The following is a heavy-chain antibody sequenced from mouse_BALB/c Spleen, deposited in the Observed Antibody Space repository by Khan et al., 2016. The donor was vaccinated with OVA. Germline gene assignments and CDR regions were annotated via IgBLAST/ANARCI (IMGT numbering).Heavy chain of an antibody. CDR1: GYTFTSYW. CDR2: IAPGSGSD. V-gene: IGHV1S41*01. D-gene: IGHD1-1*01. CDR3: ARSNDYGSGLCTMDY. Sequence: DLVKPGASVKLSCKASGYTFTSYWINWIKQRPGQGLEWIGRIAPGSGSDYYNDMFKGKATLTIDTSSNTAYIQVRSLSSEDSAVYSCARSNDYGSGLCTMDYWGQGTSVTVSS. J-gene: IGHJ4*01.